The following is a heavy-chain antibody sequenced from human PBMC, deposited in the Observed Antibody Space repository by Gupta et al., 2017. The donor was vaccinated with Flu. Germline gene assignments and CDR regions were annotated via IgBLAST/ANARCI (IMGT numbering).Heavy chain of an antibody. CDR1: SIGNHY. CDR3: XRGATYYRTWLAT. Sequence: SIGNHYWRWIRQPPGTGREWIGFISLSGKTNDNPALKSRVKLSIDTAQNHFSLKLNYGGDXDXAVYYCXRGATYYRTWLATWGQGTLVHVSS. V-gene: IGHV4-59*11. CDR2: ISLSGKT. J-gene: IGHJ5*02. D-gene: IGHD3-10*01.